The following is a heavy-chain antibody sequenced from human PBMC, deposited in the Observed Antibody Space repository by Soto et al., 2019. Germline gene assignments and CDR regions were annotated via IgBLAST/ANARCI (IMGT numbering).Heavy chain of an antibody. D-gene: IGHD2-15*01. Sequence: GASVKVSCKASGYTFTGYYMHWVRQAPGQGLEWMGWINPNSGGTNYAQKFQGWVTMTRDTSISTPNLELSRRRSDDTAVYYCARGGYCSGGSCYHDNNCFAPWGREPWSPSPQ. V-gene: IGHV1-2*04. CDR1: GYTFTGYY. CDR3: ARGGYCSGGSCYHDNNCFAP. J-gene: IGHJ5*02. CDR2: INPNSGGT.